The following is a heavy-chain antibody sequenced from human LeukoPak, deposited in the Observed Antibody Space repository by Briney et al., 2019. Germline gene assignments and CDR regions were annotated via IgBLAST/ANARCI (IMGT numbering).Heavy chain of an antibody. Sequence: GESLKISCKDSGYSFTSYWIGWVRQMPGKGLEWMGIIYPGDSDTRYSPSFQGQVTISADKSINTAYLQWSSLKASDTAMYYCARIDSMAAGTEYYFDYWGQGTLVTVSS. J-gene: IGHJ4*02. CDR1: GYSFTSYW. D-gene: IGHD6-13*01. CDR3: ARIDSMAAGTEYYFDY. CDR2: IYPGDSDT. V-gene: IGHV5-51*01.